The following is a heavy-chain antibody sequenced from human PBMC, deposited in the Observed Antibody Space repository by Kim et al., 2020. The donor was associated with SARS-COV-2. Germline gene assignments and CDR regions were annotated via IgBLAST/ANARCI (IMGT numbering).Heavy chain of an antibody. Sequence: SETLSLTCTVSGGSISSGDYYWSWIRQPPGKGLEWIGYIYYSGSTYYNPSLKSRVTISVDTSKNQFSLKLSSVTAADTAVYYCARTPPVFSRASRYYYYMDVWGKGTTVTVSS. CDR2: IYYSGST. J-gene: IGHJ6*03. CDR3: ARTPPVFSRASRYYYYMDV. V-gene: IGHV4-30-4*01. D-gene: IGHD2-21*01. CDR1: GGSISSGDYY.